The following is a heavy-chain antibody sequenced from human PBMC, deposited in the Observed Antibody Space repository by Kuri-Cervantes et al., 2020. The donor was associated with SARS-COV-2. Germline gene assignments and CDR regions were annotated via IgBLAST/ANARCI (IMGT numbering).Heavy chain of an antibody. D-gene: IGHD6-19*01. CDR1: GFTFNNYA. V-gene: IGHV3-30-3*01. Sequence: GESLKISCAASGFTFNNYAMHWVRQTPGEGLEWVAITSYDGTNKYYAESVKGRFTISRDNSKNTLYLQMNSLRAEDTAVYYCARDQGAHIAVAVAFDYWGQGTLVTVSS. CDR3: ARDQGAHIAVAVAFDY. J-gene: IGHJ4*02. CDR2: TSYDGTNK.